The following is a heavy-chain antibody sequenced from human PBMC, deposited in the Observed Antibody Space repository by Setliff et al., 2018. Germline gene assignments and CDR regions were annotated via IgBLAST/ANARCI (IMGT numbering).Heavy chain of an antibody. CDR2: INHSGST. CDR3: ARRETYYNFWSGYYAY. D-gene: IGHD3-3*01. V-gene: IGHV4-34*01. CDR1: GGSFSGYY. Sequence: PSETLSLTCTVYGGSFSGYYWSWIRRPPGKGLEWIGEINHSGSTNYNPSLKSRVTISVDTSKNQFSLKLSSVTAADTAVYYCARRETYYNFWSGYYAYWGQGTLVTVSS. J-gene: IGHJ4*02.